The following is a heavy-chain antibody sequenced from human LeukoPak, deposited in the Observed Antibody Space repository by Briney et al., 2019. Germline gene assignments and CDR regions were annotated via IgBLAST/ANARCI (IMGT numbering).Heavy chain of an antibody. CDR2: IYYSGST. J-gene: IGHJ4*02. Sequence: PSETLSLTCTVSGGSISSDYWSWIRQPPGKGLEWIGHIYYSGSTKYNPSLKSQITISVDTSKNQFSLKLSSVTAADTAMCYCARQGNGDLYYFDYWGQGTLVTVSS. D-gene: IGHD4-17*01. V-gene: IGHV4-59*08. CDR3: ARQGNGDLYYFDY. CDR1: GGSISSDY.